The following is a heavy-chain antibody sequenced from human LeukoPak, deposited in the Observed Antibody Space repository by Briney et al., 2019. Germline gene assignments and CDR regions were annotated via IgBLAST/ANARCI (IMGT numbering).Heavy chain of an antibody. CDR3: AKDTYYYDRSGYFPDY. CDR1: GFTFSSYW. CDR2: IKQDGSEK. Sequence: GGSLRLSCAASGFTFSSYWMSWVRQAPGKGLEWVANIKQDGSEKYYVDSVKGRFNISRDNSKNTLYLQMNSLRPEDTAVYYCAKDTYYYDRSGYFPDYWGQGALVIVSS. D-gene: IGHD3-22*01. V-gene: IGHV3-7*01. J-gene: IGHJ4*02.